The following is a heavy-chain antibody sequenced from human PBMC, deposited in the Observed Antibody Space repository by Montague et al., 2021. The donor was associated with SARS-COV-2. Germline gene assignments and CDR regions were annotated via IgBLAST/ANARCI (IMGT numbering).Heavy chain of an antibody. CDR2: IYYSGST. CDR3: ARAAGYNWNYGYNRFDP. CDR1: GGSISSYY. J-gene: IGHJ5*02. Sequence: SETLSLTCTVSGGSISSYYWSWIRQPPGKGLEWIGYIYYSGSTNYNPSLKSRVTISVDTSKNQFSLKLSSVTAADTAVYYCARAAGYNWNYGYNRFDPWGQGTLVTVSS. D-gene: IGHD1-7*01. V-gene: IGHV4-59*01.